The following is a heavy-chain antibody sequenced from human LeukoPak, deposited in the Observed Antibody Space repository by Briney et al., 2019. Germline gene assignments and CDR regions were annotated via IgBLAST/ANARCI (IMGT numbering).Heavy chain of an antibody. D-gene: IGHD2-2*01. CDR3: TTSPYCTSTTCSDY. J-gene: IGHJ4*02. CDR1: GFTFSNAW. Sequence: GGSLRPSCAASGFTFSNAWMNCVRQAPGKGLEWVGRIKSNTDGGTTDYAAPVKGRFTISRDDSKNTLYLQMNSLKTEDIAVYYCTTSPYCTSTTCSDYWGQGTLVTVSS. V-gene: IGHV3-15*07. CDR2: IKSNTDGGTT.